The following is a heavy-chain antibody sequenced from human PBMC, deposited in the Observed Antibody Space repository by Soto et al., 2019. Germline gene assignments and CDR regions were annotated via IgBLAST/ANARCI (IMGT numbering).Heavy chain of an antibody. V-gene: IGHV1-3*04. Sequence: ASVKVSCKASGYTFTSYAMHWVRQAPGQRPEWMGWINTGNGNTKYSQKFQGRVTITRDTYARTAYMELTGLRSDDTAVYYCAGDPDSHYNDSHASSYPWGQGTLVTDSS. CDR1: GYTFTSYA. D-gene: IGHD4-4*01. J-gene: IGHJ5*02. CDR2: INTGNGNT. CDR3: AGDPDSHYNDSHASSYP.